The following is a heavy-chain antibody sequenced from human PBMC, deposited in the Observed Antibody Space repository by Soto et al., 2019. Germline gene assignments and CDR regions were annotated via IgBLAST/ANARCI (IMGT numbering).Heavy chain of an antibody. CDR2: IYHSGST. Sequence: SETLSLTCAVSGGSISSGGYSWSWIRQPPGKGLEWIGYIYHSGSTYYNPSLKSRVTISVDRSKNQFSLKLSSVTAADTAVYYCARYGGSSSWRPTSPYFDYWGQGTLVTVSS. CDR3: ARYGGSSSWRPTSPYFDY. D-gene: IGHD6-13*01. CDR1: GGSISSGGYS. V-gene: IGHV4-30-2*01. J-gene: IGHJ4*02.